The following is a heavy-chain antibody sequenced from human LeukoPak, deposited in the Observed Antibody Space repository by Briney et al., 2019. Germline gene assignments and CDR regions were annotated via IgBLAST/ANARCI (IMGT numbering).Heavy chain of an antibody. D-gene: IGHD4-17*01. CDR3: GRDPNGDYVGAFEF. V-gene: IGHV3-23*01. CDR2: SSSGGANT. Sequence: GGSLRLSCAASGFTFSECALVWVRQAPGKGLEWVSASSSGGANTLYADAVKGRFTISRDNSKNTLYLQMDSLRAEDAAVYFCGRDPNGDYVGAFEFWGHGTMVTVSS. J-gene: IGHJ3*01. CDR1: GFTFSECA.